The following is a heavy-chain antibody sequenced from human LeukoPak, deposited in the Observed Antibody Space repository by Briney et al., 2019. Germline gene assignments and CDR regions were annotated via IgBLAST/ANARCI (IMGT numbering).Heavy chain of an antibody. J-gene: IGHJ4*02. CDR2: ISSSGSTI. CDR3: ARAKRVVVAATPSAYFDY. V-gene: IGHV3-11*01. Sequence: GGSLRLSCAASGFTFSDYYMSWIRRTPGKGLEWVSYISSSGSTIYYADSVKGRFTISRDNAKNSLYLQMNSLRAEDTAVYYCARAKRVVVAATPSAYFDYWGQGILVTVSS. D-gene: IGHD2-15*01. CDR1: GFTFSDYY.